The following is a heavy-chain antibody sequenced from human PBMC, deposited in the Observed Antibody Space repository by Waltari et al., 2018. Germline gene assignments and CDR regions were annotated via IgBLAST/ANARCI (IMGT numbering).Heavy chain of an antibody. D-gene: IGHD3-22*01. CDR2: NKTGKGNT. V-gene: IGHV1-3*04. J-gene: IGHJ4*02. CDR1: GYTFTTYA. CDR3: AREHYDSSGYSYDY. Sequence: QVQLVQSGTEVKKPGASVKVSCKASGYTFTTYAIHWVRQAPGQRLEWMGWNKTGKGNTKYSQQFQGRVTITRDTSASTAYMEQGSLRSEDTAVYYCAREHYDSSGYSYDYWGQGTLVTVSS.